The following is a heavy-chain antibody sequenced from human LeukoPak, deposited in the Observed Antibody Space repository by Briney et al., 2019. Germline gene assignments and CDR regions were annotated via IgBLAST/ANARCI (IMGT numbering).Heavy chain of an antibody. CDR3: ARAAHYDFWSGYPTYSFDI. Sequence: SETLSLTCTVSGGSISSYYWSWIRQPPGKDLEGFGYIYYSGSTNYNPSLKSRVTISVDTSKNQFSLKLSSVTAADTAVYYCARAAHYDFWSGYPTYSFDIWGQGTMVTVSS. D-gene: IGHD3-3*01. CDR1: GGSISSYY. V-gene: IGHV4-59*01. CDR2: IYYSGST. J-gene: IGHJ3*02.